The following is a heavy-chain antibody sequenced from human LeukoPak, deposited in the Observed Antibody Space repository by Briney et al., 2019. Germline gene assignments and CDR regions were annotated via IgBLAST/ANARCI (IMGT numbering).Heavy chain of an antibody. CDR1: GYSFTSYW. Sequence: GESLKISCKGSGYSFTSYWIGWVRQMPGKGLEWMGIIYAGDSDTRYSPSFQGQVTISVDKSISTAYLQWSSLQASDTAMYYCARVIGTSQFYFYYGMDVWGQGTTVTVSS. CDR2: IYAGDSDT. D-gene: IGHD2-2*01. V-gene: IGHV5-51*01. CDR3: ARVIGTSQFYFYYGMDV. J-gene: IGHJ6*02.